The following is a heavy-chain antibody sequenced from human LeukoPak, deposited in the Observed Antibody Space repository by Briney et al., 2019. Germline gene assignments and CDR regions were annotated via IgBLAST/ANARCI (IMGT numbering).Heavy chain of an antibody. CDR3: ARVGIAARRGYYYMDV. J-gene: IGHJ6*03. CDR2: INHSGST. Sequence: SETLSLTCAVYGGSFSGYYWSWIRQPPGKGLEWIGEINHSGSTNYNPSLKSQVTISVDTSKNQFSLKLSSVTAADTAVYYCARVGIAARRGYYYMDVWGKGTTVTVSS. D-gene: IGHD6-6*01. CDR1: GGSFSGYY. V-gene: IGHV4-34*01.